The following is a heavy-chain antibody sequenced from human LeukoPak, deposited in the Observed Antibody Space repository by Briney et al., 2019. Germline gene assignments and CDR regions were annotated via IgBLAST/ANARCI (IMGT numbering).Heavy chain of an antibody. CDR2: MYYSGIT. Sequence: SETLSLTCTVSGGSISSSSYYWGWIRQPPGKGLQWIGSMYYSGITYYNPSLKSRVTISVDTSKNQFSLKLSSVTAADTAVYYCARLTTNYYYYMDVWGKGTTVTVSS. CDR3: ARLTTNYYYYMDV. V-gene: IGHV4-39*07. D-gene: IGHD4-11*01. CDR1: GGSISSSSYY. J-gene: IGHJ6*03.